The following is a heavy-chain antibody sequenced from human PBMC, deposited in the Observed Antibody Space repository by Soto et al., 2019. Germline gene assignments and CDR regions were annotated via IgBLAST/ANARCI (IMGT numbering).Heavy chain of an antibody. CDR3: ARLKIVVVPAAIYICFVP. D-gene: IGHD2-2*01. CDR1: GGSISSSSYY. CDR2: IYYSGST. V-gene: IGHV4-39*01. Sequence: LSLTCTVSGGSISSSSYYWGWIRQPPGKGLEWIGSIYYSGSTYYNPSLKRRVTISVDTSKNQFSLKLSSVTAADTAVYYCARLKIVVVPAAIYICFVPWGQGTLVSVSS. J-gene: IGHJ5*02.